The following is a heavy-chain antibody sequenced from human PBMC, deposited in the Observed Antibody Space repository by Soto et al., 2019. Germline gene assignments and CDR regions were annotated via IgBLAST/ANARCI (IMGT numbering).Heavy chain of an antibody. CDR1: GYTFTSYG. CDR2: ISAYNGKT. D-gene: IGHD5-12*01. V-gene: IGHV1-18*01. J-gene: IGHJ6*02. CDR3: ARDGYNYGGLYYYYGMDV. Sequence: GASVKVSCKASGYTFTSYGISWVRQAPGQGLEWMGWISAYNGKTNYAQKLQGKVTMTTDTSTSTAYKKLRNLRSDDTAVYYCARDGYNYGGLYYYYGMDVWGQGTTVTVSS.